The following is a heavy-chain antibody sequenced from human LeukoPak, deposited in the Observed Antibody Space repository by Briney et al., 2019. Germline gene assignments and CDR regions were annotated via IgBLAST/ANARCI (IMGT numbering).Heavy chain of an antibody. V-gene: IGHV1-2*02. CDR1: GYTFTGYY. CDR2: INPNSGDT. D-gene: IGHD3-10*01. CDR3: ARGSTLYYYRD. J-gene: IGHJ4*02. Sequence: EASVKVSCKASGYTFTGYYMHWVRQAPGQGLEWMGWINPNSGDTDYAQKFQGRVTMTRDTSINTAYMELSRLRSDDTAVYYCARGSTLYYYRDWGQGTLVTVSS.